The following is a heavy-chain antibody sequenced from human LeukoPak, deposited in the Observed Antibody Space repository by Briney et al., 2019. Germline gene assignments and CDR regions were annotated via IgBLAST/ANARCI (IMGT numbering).Heavy chain of an antibody. J-gene: IGHJ3*02. V-gene: IGHV4-30-2*01. CDR2: IYHSGST. CDR1: GGSISSGGYY. CDR3: ARGGRGSSKAFDI. D-gene: IGHD1-26*01. Sequence: PSQTLSLTCTVSGGSISSGGYYWSWIRQPPGTGLEWIGYIYHSGSTYYNPSLKSRVTISVDRSKNQFSLKLSSVTAADTAVYYCARGGRGSSKAFDIWGQGTMVTVSS.